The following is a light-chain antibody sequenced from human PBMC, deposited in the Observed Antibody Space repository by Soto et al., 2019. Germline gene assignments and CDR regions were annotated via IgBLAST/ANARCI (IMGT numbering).Light chain of an antibody. CDR3: SSYTSSSTRV. Sequence: QSALTQPASVSGSPGQSITISYTGTSSDVGAYDYVSWYQQHPDKAPKLMIYEVSNRPSGVSNRFSGSKSVNTATLTISGLQADDEADYYCSSYTSSSTRVFGTGTKLTVL. V-gene: IGLV2-14*03. CDR1: SSDVGAYDY. CDR2: EVS. J-gene: IGLJ1*01.